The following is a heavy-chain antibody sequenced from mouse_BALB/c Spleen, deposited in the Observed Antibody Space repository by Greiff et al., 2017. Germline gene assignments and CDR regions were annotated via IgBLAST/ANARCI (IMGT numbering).Heavy chain of an antibody. J-gene: IGHJ3*01. D-gene: IGHD2-3*01. Sequence: EVKLMESGPGLVKPSQSLSLTCSVTGYSITSGYYWNWIRQFPGNTLEWMGYISYDGSNNYNPSLKNRISITRDTSKNQFFLKLNSVTTEDTATYYCAREGYSFAYWGQGTLVTVSA. CDR1: GYSITSGYY. V-gene: IGHV3-6*02. CDR3: AREGYSFAY. CDR2: ISYDGSN.